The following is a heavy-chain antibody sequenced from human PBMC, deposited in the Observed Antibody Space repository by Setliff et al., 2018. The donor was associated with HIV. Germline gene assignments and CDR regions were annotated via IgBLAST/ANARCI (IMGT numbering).Heavy chain of an antibody. CDR2: INHSGST. V-gene: IGHV4-34*01. J-gene: IGHJ5*02. CDR1: GGSFSGYY. D-gene: IGHD4-4*01. CDR3: ARGGTTVTPSRRGWFDP. Sequence: PSETLSLTCAVYGGSFSGYYWSWIRQPPGKGLEWIGEINHSGSTNYNPSLKSRVTISVDTSKNQFPLKLSSVTAADTAVYYCARGGTTVTPSRRGWFDPWGQGTLVTVSS.